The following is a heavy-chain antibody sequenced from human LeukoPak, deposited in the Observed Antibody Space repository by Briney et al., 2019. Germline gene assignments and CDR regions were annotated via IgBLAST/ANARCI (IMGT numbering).Heavy chain of an antibody. D-gene: IGHD3-22*01. J-gene: IGHJ4*02. CDR2: ISYDGSNK. V-gene: IGHV3-30-3*01. CDR1: GFTFSSYA. CDR3: ARGTRWLLLSPGDY. Sequence: GRSLRLSCAASGFTFSSYAMHRVRQAPGKGLEWVAVISYDGSNKYYADSVKGRFTISRDNSKNTLYLQMNSLRAEDTAVYYCARGTRWLLLSPGDYWGQGTLVTVSS.